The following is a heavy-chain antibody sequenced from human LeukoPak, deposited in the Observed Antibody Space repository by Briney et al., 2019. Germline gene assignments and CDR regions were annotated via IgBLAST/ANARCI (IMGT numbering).Heavy chain of an antibody. V-gene: IGHV3-30*18. CDR3: AKEDGSYIPLFPELAYFDY. D-gene: IGHD1-26*01. Sequence: GRSLRLSCAASGFTFSSYGMHWVRQAPGKGLEWVAVISYDGSNKYYADSVKGRFTISRDNSKNTLYLQMNSLRAEDTAVYYCAKEDGSYIPLFPELAYFDYWGQGTLVTVSS. J-gene: IGHJ4*02. CDR1: GFTFSSYG. CDR2: ISYDGSNK.